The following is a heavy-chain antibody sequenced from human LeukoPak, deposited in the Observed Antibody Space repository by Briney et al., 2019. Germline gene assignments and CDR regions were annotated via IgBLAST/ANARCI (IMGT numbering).Heavy chain of an antibody. V-gene: IGHV3-33*01. CDR2: IWYDGSNK. D-gene: IGHD6-13*01. J-gene: IGHJ4*02. CDR1: GFTFRSYG. Sequence: PGGSLRLSCAASGFTFRSYGMHWVRQAPGKGLEWVEVIWYDGSNKYYADSVKGRFTISRDNSESTLYLQMNSLRAEDTALYYCASDGIAVDRGIGYFDYWGQGTLVTVSS. CDR3: ASDGIAVDRGIGYFDY.